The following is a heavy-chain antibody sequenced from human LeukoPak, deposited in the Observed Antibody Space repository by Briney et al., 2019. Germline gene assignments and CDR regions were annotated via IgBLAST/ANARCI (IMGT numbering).Heavy chain of an antibody. V-gene: IGHV3-21*04. CDR2: ISSSSSYI. Sequence: PGGSLRLSCAASGFAFSRHSINWVRQAPGKGLEWVSSISSSSSYIYYADSVKGRFTISRDNSKNTLYLQMNSLRAEDTAVYYCAKEGSWGSLVPGLLDYWGQGTLVTVSS. D-gene: IGHD7-27*01. CDR1: GFAFSRHS. J-gene: IGHJ4*02. CDR3: AKEGSWGSLVPGLLDY.